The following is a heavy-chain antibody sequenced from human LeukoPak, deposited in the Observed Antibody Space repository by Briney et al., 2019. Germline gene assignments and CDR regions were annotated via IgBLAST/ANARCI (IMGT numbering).Heavy chain of an antibody. J-gene: IGHJ1*01. CDR1: GFTFSSYA. CDR3: VKGQRYYDSSGYYSIDYFQH. D-gene: IGHD3-22*01. V-gene: IGHV3-64D*09. CDR2: ISSNGCST. Sequence: GGSLRLSCSASGFTFSSYAMHWVRQAPGKGLEYVSAISSNGCSTYYADSVKGRFTISRDNSKNTLYLQMSSLGAEDTAVYYCVKGQRYYDSSGYYSIDYFQHWGQGTLVTVSS.